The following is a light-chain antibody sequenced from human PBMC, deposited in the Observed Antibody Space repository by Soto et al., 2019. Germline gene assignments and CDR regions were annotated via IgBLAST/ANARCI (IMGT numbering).Light chain of an antibody. Sequence: IVMTQSPATLSVSLGERATLSCRASQSINSNLAWYQQKPGQAPRLLMFRASSRATGIPDRFSGSGSGTDFTLTISRLEPEDFAVYYCQQYGSSGTFGQGTKVDIK. CDR2: RAS. V-gene: IGKV3-20*01. CDR1: QSINSN. J-gene: IGKJ1*01. CDR3: QQYGSSGT.